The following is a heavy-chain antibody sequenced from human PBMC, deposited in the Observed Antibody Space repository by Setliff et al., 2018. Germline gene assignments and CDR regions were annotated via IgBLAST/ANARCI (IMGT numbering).Heavy chain of an antibody. V-gene: IGHV1-18*01. CDR3: ARVPRLEWLLPTFDS. Sequence: ASVKVSCKTSGYTFISYGLSWMRQAPGQGLEWMGWISGYNGNTEYAQNLQGRVTMTMDTSTSTAYMELRSLTSDDTAVYYCARVPRLEWLLPTFDSWGQGTLVTVLL. J-gene: IGHJ4*02. D-gene: IGHD3-3*01. CDR2: ISGYNGNT. CDR1: GYTFISYG.